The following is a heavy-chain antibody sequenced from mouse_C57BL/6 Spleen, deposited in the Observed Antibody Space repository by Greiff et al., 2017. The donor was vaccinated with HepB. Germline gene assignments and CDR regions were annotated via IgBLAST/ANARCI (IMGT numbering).Heavy chain of an antibody. CDR2: ISSGSSTI. V-gene: IGHV5-17*01. J-gene: IGHJ4*01. Sequence: EVKLQESGGGLVKPGGSLKLSCAASGFTFSDYGMHWVRQAPEKGLEWVAYISSGSSTIYYADTVKGRFTISRDNAKNTLFLQMTSLRSEDTAMYYCANSNWDYAMDYWGQGTSVTVSS. CDR1: GFTFSDYG. D-gene: IGHD2-5*01. CDR3: ANSNWDYAMDY.